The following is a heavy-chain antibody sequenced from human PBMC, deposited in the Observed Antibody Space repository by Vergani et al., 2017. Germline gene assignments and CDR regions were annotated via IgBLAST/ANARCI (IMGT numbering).Heavy chain of an antibody. V-gene: IGHV3-9*01. D-gene: IGHD3-22*01. CDR2: INWNGDTI. Sequence: QLVESGGGLVQPGRSLRLSCAASGFTFDDYAMHWVRQAPGKGLEWVSAINWNGDTITYADSVKGRFTISRDNAKNCLSVEMKSLRPEDAALYYCVRSTTGDRDDSTGYLDYWGQGTLVTVSS. CDR3: VRSTTGDRDDSTGYLDY. J-gene: IGHJ4*02. CDR1: GFTFDDYA.